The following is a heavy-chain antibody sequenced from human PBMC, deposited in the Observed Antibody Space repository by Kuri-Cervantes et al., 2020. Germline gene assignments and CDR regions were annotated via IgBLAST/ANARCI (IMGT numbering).Heavy chain of an antibody. Sequence: GESLKISCAASGFTFSSYSMNWVRQAPGKGLEWVSYISSSSSTIYYADSVKGRFTISRDNAKNSLYLQMNSLRAEDTAVYYCARDRMVRGFDYWGQRTLVTVSS. J-gene: IGHJ4*02. D-gene: IGHD3-10*01. CDR1: GFTFSSYS. CDR2: ISSSSSTI. CDR3: ARDRMVRGFDY. V-gene: IGHV3-48*04.